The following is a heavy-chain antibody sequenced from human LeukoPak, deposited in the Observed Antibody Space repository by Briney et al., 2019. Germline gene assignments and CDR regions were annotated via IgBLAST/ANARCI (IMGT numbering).Heavy chain of an antibody. CDR1: GYTFTSYG. Sequence: ASVKVSCKASGYTFTSYGISWVRQAPGQGLEWMGGIIPIFGTANYAQKFQGRVTITADESTSTAYMELSSLRSEDAAVYYCARSEKYCSSTSCYYPTWGQGTLVTVSS. V-gene: IGHV1-69*13. CDR3: ARSEKYCSSTSCYYPT. J-gene: IGHJ5*02. D-gene: IGHD2-2*01. CDR2: IIPIFGTA.